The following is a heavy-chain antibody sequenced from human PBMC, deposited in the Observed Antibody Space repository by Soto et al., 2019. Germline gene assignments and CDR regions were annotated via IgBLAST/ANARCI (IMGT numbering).Heavy chain of an antibody. V-gene: IGHV1-8*02. Sequence: ASVKVSCKASGYTFTSYDINWVRQATGQGLEWMGWMNPNSGNTGYAQKFQGRVTMTRNTSISTAYMELSSLRSEDTAVYYCARMYSSSSGTYYYYYMDVWGKGTTVTVSS. CDR2: MNPNSGNT. J-gene: IGHJ6*03. CDR1: GYTFTSYD. D-gene: IGHD6-6*01. CDR3: ARMYSSSSGTYYYYYMDV.